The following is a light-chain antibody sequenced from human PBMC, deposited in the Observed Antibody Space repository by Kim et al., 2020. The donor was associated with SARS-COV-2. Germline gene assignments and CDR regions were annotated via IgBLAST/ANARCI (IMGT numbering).Light chain of an antibody. CDR2: GAS. CDR1: QTISSN. J-gene: IGKJ1*01. Sequence: VSPGERATLSCRASQTISSNLAWYQQKSGQAPRILISGASTRATGIPARFSGSGSGTEFTLTISSLQSEDFAVYYCQQYNSWPRTFGQGTKVDIK. CDR3: QQYNSWPRT. V-gene: IGKV3-15*01.